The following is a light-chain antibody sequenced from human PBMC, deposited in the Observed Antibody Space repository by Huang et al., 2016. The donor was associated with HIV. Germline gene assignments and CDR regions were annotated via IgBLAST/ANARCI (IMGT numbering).Light chain of an antibody. CDR3: QQTYSTT. J-gene: IGKJ4*01. Sequence: DIQMTQSPSSLSASVGDRVTITCRASQSISNYLNWYQQKPGKAPKLLIYAASTLQSGFPSRFSGSGSGTEFTLTISSLQPEDFATYYCQQTYSTTFGGGTKVEIK. V-gene: IGKV1-39*01. CDR2: AAS. CDR1: QSISNY.